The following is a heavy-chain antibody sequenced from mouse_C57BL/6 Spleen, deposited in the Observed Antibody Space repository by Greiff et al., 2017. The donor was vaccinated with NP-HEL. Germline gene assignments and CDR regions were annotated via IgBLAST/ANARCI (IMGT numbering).Heavy chain of an antibody. V-gene: IGHV3-1*01. CDR3: ARGGPYFDV. CDR2: ISYSGST. CDR1: GYSITSGYD. Sequence: DVQLQESGPGMVKPSQSLSLTCTVTGYSITSGYDWHWIRHFPGNKLEWMGYISYSGSTNYNPSLKSRISITHDTSKNHFFLKLNSVTTEDTATYYCARGGPYFDVWGTGTTVTVSS. D-gene: IGHD3-3*01. J-gene: IGHJ1*03.